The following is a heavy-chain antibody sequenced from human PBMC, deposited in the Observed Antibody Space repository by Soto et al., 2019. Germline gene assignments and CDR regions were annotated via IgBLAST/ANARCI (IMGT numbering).Heavy chain of an antibody. V-gene: IGHV1-69*13. CDR1: GYTLTSYA. J-gene: IGHJ4*02. CDR3: ARDELDTATVILDY. CDR2: IIPIFGTA. D-gene: IGHD5-18*01. Sequence: SVKVSCKASGYTLTSYAMHWVRQAPGQGLEWMGGIIPIFGTANYAQKFQGRVTITADESTSTAYMELSSLRSEDTAVYYCARDELDTATVILDYWGQGTLVTVSS.